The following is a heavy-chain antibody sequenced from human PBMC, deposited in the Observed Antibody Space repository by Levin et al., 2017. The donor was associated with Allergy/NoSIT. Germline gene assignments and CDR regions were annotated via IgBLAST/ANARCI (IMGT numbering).Heavy chain of an antibody. J-gene: IGHJ4*02. D-gene: IGHD5-18*01. CDR1: GDSVTSGGYY. Sequence: KSSETLSLTCTVSGDSVTSGGYYWSWIRQTPGKGLEWIGYINYVGNIYYNPSVKSRVTISLDTSRNQFSLRLGSVTAADTAVYFCYGYTYGYNPSHYLDYWGQGTLVTVSS. CDR2: INYVGNI. CDR3: YGYTYGYNPSHYLDY. V-gene: IGHV4-61*08.